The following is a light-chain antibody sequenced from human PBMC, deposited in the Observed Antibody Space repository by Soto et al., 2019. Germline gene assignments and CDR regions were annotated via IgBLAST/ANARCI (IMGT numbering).Light chain of an antibody. J-gene: IGKJ4*01. CDR2: AAS. V-gene: IGKV1-16*01. CDR3: QQYKTYPIT. Sequence: DIQMAQSPSSLSASVGDRITITCRASQDISNYLAWFQPRPGKPPKSLIYAASSLQSGVPSRFSGSYSGTDFTLTIRGLQPEDFATYYCQQYKTYPITFGGGTKVEIE. CDR1: QDISNY.